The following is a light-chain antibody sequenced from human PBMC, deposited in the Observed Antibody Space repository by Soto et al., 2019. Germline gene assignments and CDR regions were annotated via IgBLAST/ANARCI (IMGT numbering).Light chain of an antibody. Sequence: DIQMTQSPSSLSASVGDRVTITCQASQDINNYLNWYQLKPGRAPKLLIFDASNLETGVPSRFSGSGSGTDFTFTISSLQPEDIATYYCQHYDHFPFTFGQGTKLEIK. J-gene: IGKJ2*01. CDR3: QHYDHFPFT. CDR1: QDINNY. CDR2: DAS. V-gene: IGKV1-33*01.